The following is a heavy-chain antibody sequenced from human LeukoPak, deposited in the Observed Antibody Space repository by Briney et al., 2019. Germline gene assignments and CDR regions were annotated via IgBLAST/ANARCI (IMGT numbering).Heavy chain of an antibody. J-gene: IGHJ4*02. V-gene: IGHV1-8*01. D-gene: IGHD3-22*01. CDR2: MNPNSGNT. Sequence: SLKVSCKASGYTFTSYDINWVRKATGQGLEWMGWMNPNSGNTAYAQRFQGRVTMTRNTSVSTFYMEMISLRSEDTAVYYCARGQWESSGYFHFFDYWGQGTPVTVSS. CDR3: ARGQWESSGYFHFFDY. CDR1: GYTFTSYD.